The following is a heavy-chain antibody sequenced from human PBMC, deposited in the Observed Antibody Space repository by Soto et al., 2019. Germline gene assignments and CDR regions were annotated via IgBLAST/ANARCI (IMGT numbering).Heavy chain of an antibody. CDR3: ATIGYCSGGSCSPLDY. Sequence: SETLSLTCTVSGGSISSGGYYWSWIRQHPGKGLEWIGYIYYSGSTYYNPSLKSRVTISVDTSKNQFSLKLSSVTAADTAVYYCATIGYCSGGSCSPLDYWGQGTLDTVSS. CDR2: IYYSGST. V-gene: IGHV4-31*03. CDR1: GGSISSGGYY. D-gene: IGHD2-15*01. J-gene: IGHJ4*02.